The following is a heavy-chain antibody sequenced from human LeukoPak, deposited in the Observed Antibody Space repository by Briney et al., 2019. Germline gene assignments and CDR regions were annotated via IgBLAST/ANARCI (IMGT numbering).Heavy chain of an antibody. CDR3: ARVTHTELSTWFDP. J-gene: IGHJ5*02. V-gene: IGHV1-69*13. D-gene: IGHD5-18*01. CDR2: ITPIFGSS. Sequence: SVKVSCKASGYTLTSYGISWVRQAPGQGLEWMGGITPIFGSSNYAQKFQGRVTITADESTTTAYMELSSLRSEDTAVYYCARVTHTELSTWFDPWGQGTLVTVSS. CDR1: GYTLTSYG.